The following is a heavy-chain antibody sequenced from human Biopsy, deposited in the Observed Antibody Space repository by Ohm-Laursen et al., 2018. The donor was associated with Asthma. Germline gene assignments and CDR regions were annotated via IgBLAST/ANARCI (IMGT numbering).Heavy chain of an antibody. J-gene: IGHJ6*02. Sequence: SLRLSCAASGTHFGSYNMHWARQAPGKGLEWVAVISYDGSNKYYGDSVQGRFTISRDNSKNTLYLQMNSLRAEDTAVYYCARSIYDFWSGYYGMDVWGQGTTVTVSS. CDR1: GTHFGSYN. CDR2: ISYDGSNK. CDR3: ARSIYDFWSGYYGMDV. D-gene: IGHD3-3*01. V-gene: IGHV3-30*03.